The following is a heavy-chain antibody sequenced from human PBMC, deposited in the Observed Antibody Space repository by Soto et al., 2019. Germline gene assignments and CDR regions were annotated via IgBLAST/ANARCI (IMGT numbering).Heavy chain of an antibody. CDR3: AKGVDYGDYGIYMDV. J-gene: IGHJ6*03. D-gene: IGHD4-17*01. CDR2: ISRDGRNT. Sequence: EVQLVASGGKWVQPGGSLRLSCSASGFTFSSYPLHWFRQAPGKGLEYVSTISRDGRNTYFADSVKGRFTISRDNSENSLYLHMSSLRVEDTAVYYWAKGVDYGDYGIYMDVWGKGTTVTVSS. V-gene: IGHV3-64D*08. CDR1: GFTFSSYP.